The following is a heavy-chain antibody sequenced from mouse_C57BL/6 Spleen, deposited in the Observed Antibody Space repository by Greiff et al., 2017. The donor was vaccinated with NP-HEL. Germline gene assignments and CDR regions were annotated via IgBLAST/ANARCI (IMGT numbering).Heavy chain of an antibody. J-gene: IGHJ3*01. CDR2: ISYDGSN. V-gene: IGHV3-6*01. CDR1: GYSITSGYY. D-gene: IGHD2-4*01. Sequence: EVQLQQSGPGLVKPSQSLSLTCSVTGYSITSGYYWNWIRQFPGNKLEWMGYISYDGSNNYNPSLKNRISITRDTSKNQFFLKLNSVTTEDTATYYCARGGDYDGWFAYWGQGTLVTVSA. CDR3: ARGGDYDGWFAY.